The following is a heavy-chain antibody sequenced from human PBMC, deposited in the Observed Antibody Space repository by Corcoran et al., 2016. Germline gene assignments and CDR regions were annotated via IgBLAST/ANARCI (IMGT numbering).Heavy chain of an antibody. CDR1: GFTFSNAW. CDR2: IKSTTDGGTT. CDR3: TTDRTYSEFWGGYYNSGGWYFDL. V-gene: IGHV3-15*01. J-gene: IGHJ2*01. Sequence: EVQLVESGGGLVKPGGSLRLSCAASGFTFSNAWMSWVRQAPGKGLEWVGRIKSTTDGGTTDYATSVKGSFTISRDDSKNTLYLQMKSLKTENTAVYYCTTDRTYSEFWGGYYNSGGWYFDLWGRGTLVTVSS. D-gene: IGHD3-3*01.